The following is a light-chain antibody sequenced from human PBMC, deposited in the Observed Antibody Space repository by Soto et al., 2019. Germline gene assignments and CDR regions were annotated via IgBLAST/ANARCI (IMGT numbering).Light chain of an antibody. Sequence: EIVLTQSPGTLSLSPGERATLSCRASQTVSSSYLAWFQQKPGQAPRLLIYGASHRATGIPDRFSGSGSGTDFTLTISRLEPEDFAVYYCQQYGTSPPLTFGAGTRVEV. CDR2: GAS. J-gene: IGKJ4*01. CDR1: QTVSSSY. V-gene: IGKV3-20*01. CDR3: QQYGTSPPLT.